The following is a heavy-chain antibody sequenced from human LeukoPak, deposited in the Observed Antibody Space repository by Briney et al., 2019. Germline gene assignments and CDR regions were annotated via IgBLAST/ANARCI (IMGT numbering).Heavy chain of an antibody. J-gene: IGHJ4*02. V-gene: IGHV1-45*02. CDR3: ARSGGSRGTVTPPGDF. CDR1: GYTFTYRY. CDR2: ITPFNGNT. Sequence: SVKVSCKASGYTFTYRYLHWVRQAPGQALEWMGWITPFNGNTNYAQKFQDRVTITRDTSASTVYMDLSSLKSEDMAVYYCARSGGSRGTVTPPGDFWGQGTLVTVSS. D-gene: IGHD4-17*01.